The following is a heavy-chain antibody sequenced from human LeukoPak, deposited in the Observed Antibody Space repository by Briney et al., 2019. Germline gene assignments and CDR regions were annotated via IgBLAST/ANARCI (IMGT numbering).Heavy chain of an antibody. CDR1: GFTVSSNY. J-gene: IGHJ4*02. Sequence: GGSLRLSCAASGFTVSSNYMTWVRQAPGKGLEWVSVVYGGDTTYYADSVKGRFTISRDNPKNLLFLQINSLRVEDTAVYYCARETPRRGETRDGYRWGQGTVVTVSS. V-gene: IGHV3-66*01. CDR2: VYGGDTT. CDR3: ARETPRRGETRDGYR. D-gene: IGHD5-24*01.